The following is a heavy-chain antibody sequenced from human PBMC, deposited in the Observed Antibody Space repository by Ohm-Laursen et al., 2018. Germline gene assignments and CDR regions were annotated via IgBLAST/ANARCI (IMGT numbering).Heavy chain of an antibody. J-gene: IGHJ4*02. V-gene: IGHV3-69-1*02. Sequence: SLRLSCAASGFTFSDHYMNWVRQAPGKGLEWVSSMSSSCAFYYAASVKARFTISRDNAKNSVYLQMNSLRAEDTAIYYCASLWESGDWGQGTLVTVSS. CDR3: ASLWESGD. CDR1: GFTFSDHY. D-gene: IGHD1-26*01. CDR2: MSSSCAF.